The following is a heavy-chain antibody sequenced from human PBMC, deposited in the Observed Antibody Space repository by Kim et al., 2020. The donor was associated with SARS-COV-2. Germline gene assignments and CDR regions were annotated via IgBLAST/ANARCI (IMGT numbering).Heavy chain of an antibody. D-gene: IGHD5-12*01. CDR1: GFRFNTYG. Sequence: GGSLRLSCVGSGFRFNTYGLNWVRQSPGKGLEWVAVVTASGDGADYANSVKGRFTVSRDNAKNTLYLQMDSPGVEDTAGYYCVKPEVDRSDLSGRFWGQG. J-gene: IGHJ1*01. CDR2: VTASGDGA. CDR3: VKPEVDRSDLSGRF. V-gene: IGHV3-23*01.